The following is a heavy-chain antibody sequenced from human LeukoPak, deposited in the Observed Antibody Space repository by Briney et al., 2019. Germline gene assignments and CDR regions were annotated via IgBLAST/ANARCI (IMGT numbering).Heavy chain of an antibody. Sequence: PSETLSLTCAVYGGSFSGYYWSWIRQPPGKGLEWIGEINHSGSTNYNPSLKSRVTISVDTSKNQFSLKLSSVTAADTAVYFCARGKRGSSRLGGAFDIWGQGTMVTVSS. D-gene: IGHD6-13*01. CDR2: INHSGST. CDR3: ARGKRGSSRLGGAFDI. V-gene: IGHV4-34*01. CDR1: GGSFSGYY. J-gene: IGHJ3*02.